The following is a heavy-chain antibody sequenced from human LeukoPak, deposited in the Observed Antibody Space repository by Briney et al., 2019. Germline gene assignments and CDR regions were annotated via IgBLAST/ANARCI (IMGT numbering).Heavy chain of an antibody. J-gene: IGHJ4*02. CDR2: IYYTGTT. D-gene: IGHD1-26*01. V-gene: IGHV4-39*01. CDR3: AAGWWEFDF. Sequence: SETLSLTCTVSGGSIKTSSYYWGWIRQPPGKGLEWIGRIYYTGTTYYNPSLKSRVSISLDTSKNQFSLKLTSVTAADTAVYCCAAGWWEFDFWGQGTLVTVSS. CDR1: GGSIKTSSYY.